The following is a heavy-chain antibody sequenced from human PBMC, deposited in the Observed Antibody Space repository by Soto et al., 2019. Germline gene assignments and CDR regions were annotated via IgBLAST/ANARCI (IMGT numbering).Heavy chain of an antibody. CDR1: GYAFTGYD. CDR2: INPNSGGT. Sequence: ASVKVSCKASGYAFTGYDMHWVRQAPGQGLEWMGWINPNSGGTNYAQKFQGRVTMTRDTSISTAYMELSRLRSDDTAEYYCARKKEFNCLVKNHYYYAMSGWGKGA. V-gene: IGHV1-2*02. CDR3: ARKKEFNCLVKNHYYYAMSG. D-gene: IGHD3-9*01. J-gene: IGHJ6*04.